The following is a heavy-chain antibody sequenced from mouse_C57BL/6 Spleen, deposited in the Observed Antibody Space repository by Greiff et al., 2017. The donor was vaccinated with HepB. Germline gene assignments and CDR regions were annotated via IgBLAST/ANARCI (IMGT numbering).Heavy chain of an antibody. D-gene: IGHD3-3*01. Sequence: QVQLQQSRAELARPGASVKLSCKASGYTFTSYGISWVKQRTGQGLEWIGEIYPRSGNTYYNEKFKGKATLTADKSSSTAYMELRSLTSEDSAVYFCARGDGAYWGQGTLVTVSA. V-gene: IGHV1-81*01. CDR1: GYTFTSYG. CDR3: ARGDGAY. CDR2: IYPRSGNT. J-gene: IGHJ3*01.